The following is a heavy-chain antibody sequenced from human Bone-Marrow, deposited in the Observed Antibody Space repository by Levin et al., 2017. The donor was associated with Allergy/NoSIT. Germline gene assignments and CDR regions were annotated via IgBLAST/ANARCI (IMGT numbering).Heavy chain of an antibody. CDR2: IHYDEGT. CDR3: ASLAVGNGGRGS. Sequence: SETLSLTCAVSGGSITSYYWCWVRQPPGKGLEWIGYIHYDEGTKFNPSLQSRVTVSLDTSRRQFSLHLYSVTAADTAVYYCASLAVGNGGRGSWGQGSLVTVSA. V-gene: IGHV4-59*01. CDR1: GGSITSYY. D-gene: IGHD3-16*01. J-gene: IGHJ4*02.